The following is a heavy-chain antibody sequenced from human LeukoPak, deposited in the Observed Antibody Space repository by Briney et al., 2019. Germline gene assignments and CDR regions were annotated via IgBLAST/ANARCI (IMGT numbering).Heavy chain of an antibody. CDR3: AKDSSDSWLPDY. CDR2: ISERGDNT. D-gene: IGHD6-13*01. Sequence: GGSLRLSCAASGFTFDDYAMHWVRQAPGKGLEWVSGISERGDNTYYADSVKGRFTVSRDNSKNTLYLQMNSLRADDTAVYFCAKDSSDSWLPDYWGQGTLVIVSS. CDR1: GFTFDDYA. V-gene: IGHV3-23*01. J-gene: IGHJ4*02.